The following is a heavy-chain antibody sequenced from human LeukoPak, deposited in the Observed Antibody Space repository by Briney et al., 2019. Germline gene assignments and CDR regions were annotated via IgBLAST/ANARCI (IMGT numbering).Heavy chain of an antibody. CDR3: ARYSGYEGGIDF. D-gene: IGHD5-12*01. CDR1: GGSISSYY. J-gene: IGHJ4*02. CDR2: IYYSGST. V-gene: IGHV4-59*08. Sequence: SETLSLTCTVSGGSISSYYWSWIRQPPGKGLEWIGHIYYSGSTNYNPSLKSRVTISVDTSKNQFSLKLSSVTAADTAVYYCARYSGYEGGIDFWGQGTLVTVSS.